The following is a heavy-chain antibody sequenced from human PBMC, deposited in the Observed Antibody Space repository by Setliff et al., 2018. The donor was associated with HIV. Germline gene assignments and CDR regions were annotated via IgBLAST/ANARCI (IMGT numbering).Heavy chain of an antibody. D-gene: IGHD3-22*01. CDR1: GSSISSFY. V-gene: IGHV4-4*07. CDR2: LYTSGSA. CDR3: ARETNYDSSFHYMDV. J-gene: IGHJ6*03. Sequence: SSETLSLTCTVSGSSISSFYWSWIRQPAGKGLEWIGRLYTSGSANYIPSLKSRVTMSVDTSKNQLSLRLSSVTAADTAVYYCARETNYDSSFHYMDVWGKGTTVTVSS.